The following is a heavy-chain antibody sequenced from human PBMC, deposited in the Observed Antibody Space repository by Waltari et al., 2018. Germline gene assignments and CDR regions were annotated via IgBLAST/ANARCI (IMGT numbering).Heavy chain of an antibody. CDR1: GYTFTSYD. V-gene: IGHV1-8*03. D-gene: IGHD6-6*01. J-gene: IGHJ4*02. Sequence: QVQLVQSGAEVKKPGASVKVSCKASGYTFTSYDINWVRQATGQGLEWMGWMNPNSGNTGYAQKVQGRLTITRNTSISTAYMELSSLRSEDTAVYYCARSYSSSSNYFDYWGQGTLVTVSS. CDR2: MNPNSGNT. CDR3: ARSYSSSSNYFDY.